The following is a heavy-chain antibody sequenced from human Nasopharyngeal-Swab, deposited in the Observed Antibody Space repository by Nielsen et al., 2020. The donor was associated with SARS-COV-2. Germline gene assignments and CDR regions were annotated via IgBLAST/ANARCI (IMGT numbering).Heavy chain of an antibody. J-gene: IGHJ4*02. V-gene: IGHV3-33*01. Sequence: GESLKISCAASGFTFSSYGMHWVRQAPGKGLEWVAVIWYDGSNKYYTNSVKGRFTISRDNSKNTLYLQMNSLRAEDTAVYYCARDPMYSVRRNEGTGGYFDYWGQGTLVTVSS. CDR3: ARDPMYSVRRNEGTGGYFDY. CDR2: IWYDGSNK. CDR1: GFTFSSYG. D-gene: IGHD1-1*01.